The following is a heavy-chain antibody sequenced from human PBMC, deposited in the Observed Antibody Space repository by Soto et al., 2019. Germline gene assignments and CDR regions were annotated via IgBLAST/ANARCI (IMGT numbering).Heavy chain of an antibody. CDR1: GVTFRSCA. V-gene: IGHV3-30-3*01. D-gene: IGHD3-3*01. CDR2: ISYDGSNK. Sequence: GGSLRLSCAASGVTFRSCAMHWVRQAPGKGLEWVALISYDGSNKYYADSVKGRFTISRDNSKNTLYLQMNSLRAEDTAVYYCARDKRDLRFLEWSYYFDYWGQGTLVTVS. J-gene: IGHJ4*02. CDR3: ARDKRDLRFLEWSYYFDY.